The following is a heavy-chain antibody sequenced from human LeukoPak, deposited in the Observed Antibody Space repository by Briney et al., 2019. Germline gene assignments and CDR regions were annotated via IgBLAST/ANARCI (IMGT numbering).Heavy chain of an antibody. J-gene: IGHJ2*01. CDR1: GGSISSGSYY. Sequence: PSQTLSLTCTVSGGSISSGSYYWSWIRQPAGKGLEWIGRIYTSGSTNYNPSLKSRVTISVDTSKNQFSLKLSSVTAADTAVYYCAREIVVVPAAIHLYLDLWGRGTLVTVSS. CDR2: IYTSGST. D-gene: IGHD2-2*02. CDR3: AREIVVVPAAIHLYLDL. V-gene: IGHV4-61*02.